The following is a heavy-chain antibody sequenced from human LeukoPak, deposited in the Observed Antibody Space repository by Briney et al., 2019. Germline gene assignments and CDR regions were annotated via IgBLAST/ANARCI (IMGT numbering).Heavy chain of an antibody. Sequence: ASVKVSCKASGYTFTSYDINWVRQATGQGLEWMGWMNPNSGNTGYAQKFQGRVTMTRNTSISTAYMELGSLRSEDTAVYYCARVITMVRGVIIMRKGYYFDYWGQGTLVTVSS. D-gene: IGHD3-10*01. CDR2: MNPNSGNT. V-gene: IGHV1-8*01. CDR1: GYTFTSYD. J-gene: IGHJ4*02. CDR3: ARVITMVRGVIIMRKGYYFDY.